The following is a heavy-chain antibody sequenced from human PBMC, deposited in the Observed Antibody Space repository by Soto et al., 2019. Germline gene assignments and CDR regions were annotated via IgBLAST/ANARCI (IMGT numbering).Heavy chain of an antibody. V-gene: IGHV3-23*01. J-gene: IGHJ3*01. CDR3: AKNGLGSLATYCTTGDCHYAFDV. Sequence: EVQLLESGGGLVRPGGSRRLSCAASGFTFYNYAMNWVRQAPGKGLEWVSTISGGGDGTYYADSVKGSFTISRDNSRNTVYLQMISLRAQDTAVYYCAKNGLGSLATYCTTGDCHYAFDVWGQGTLVTVYS. CDR1: GFTFYNYA. CDR2: ISGGGDGT. D-gene: IGHD2-8*01.